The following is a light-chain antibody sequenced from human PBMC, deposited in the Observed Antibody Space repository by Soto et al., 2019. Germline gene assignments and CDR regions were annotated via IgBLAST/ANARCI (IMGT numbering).Light chain of an antibody. CDR1: STDVGGYNY. J-gene: IGLJ1*01. CDR3: CSYAGRDTLYV. CDR2: DVS. V-gene: IGLV2-11*01. Sequence: QPVLTQPRSVSGAHGHSLTISCTGTSTDVGGYNYVSWYQQHPGKVPKLMLYDVSKRPSGVPDRFSGSKSGNTASLTISGLQAEDEADYYCCSYAGRDTLYVFGSGTKVTVL.